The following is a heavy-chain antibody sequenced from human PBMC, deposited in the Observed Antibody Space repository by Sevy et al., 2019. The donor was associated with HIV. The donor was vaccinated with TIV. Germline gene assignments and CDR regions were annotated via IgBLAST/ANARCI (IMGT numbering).Heavy chain of an antibody. D-gene: IGHD2-2*02. J-gene: IGHJ6*02. CDR3: AKGTLVVPTVIYYYYGMSV. CDR1: GFTFSSYA. CDR2: ISGSGGST. Sequence: GGSLRLSCAASGFTFSSYAMSWVRQAPGKGLEWVSAISGSGGSTYYADSVKGRFTISRDNSKNTLYLQMNSLRAEDTAVYYCAKGTLVVPTVIYYYYGMSVWGQGTTVTVSS. V-gene: IGHV3-23*01.